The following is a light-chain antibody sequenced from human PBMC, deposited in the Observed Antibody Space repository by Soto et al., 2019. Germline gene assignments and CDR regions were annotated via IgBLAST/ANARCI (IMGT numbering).Light chain of an antibody. CDR1: QSVLYSSNNKNY. CDR3: QQYYSTPGT. Sequence: DIVMTQSPDSLAVSVGERATVNCKSSQSVLYSSNNKNYLAWYQQKPGQPPRLLVYWASTRESGVPDRFSGSGSGTDFTLTISSLQAEDGAVYYCQQYYSTPGTFGPGTKVDIK. CDR2: WAS. J-gene: IGKJ3*01. V-gene: IGKV4-1*01.